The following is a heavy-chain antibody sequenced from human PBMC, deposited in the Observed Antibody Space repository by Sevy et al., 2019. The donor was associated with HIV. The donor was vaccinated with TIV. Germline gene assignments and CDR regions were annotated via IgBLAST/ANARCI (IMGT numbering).Heavy chain of an antibody. D-gene: IGHD3-16*01. CDR3: AHETFGRFES. J-gene: IGHJ4*02. Sequence: GSLRLSCAASGFTFSANWMNLVRQAPGKGLEWVANIKADGSDKHYVDSVEGRFTISRDNAKNLLFLQMNSLRVEDTAVYYCAHETFGRFESWGQGTLVTVSS. V-gene: IGHV3-7*01. CDR1: GFTFSANW. CDR2: IKADGSDK.